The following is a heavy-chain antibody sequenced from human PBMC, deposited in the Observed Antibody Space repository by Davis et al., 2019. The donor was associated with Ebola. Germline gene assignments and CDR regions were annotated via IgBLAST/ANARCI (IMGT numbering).Heavy chain of an antibody. V-gene: IGHV4-39*01. Sequence: MPGGSLRLSCTVSGGSISSSSYYWGWIRQPPGKGLEWIGSIYYSGSTYYNPSLKSRVTISVDTSKNQFSLKLSSVTAADTAIYYCARQHRVTRPLDLWGQGTLVTVSS. CDR2: IYYSGST. J-gene: IGHJ5*02. CDR1: GGSISSSSYY. CDR3: ARQHRVTRPLDL. D-gene: IGHD4-11*01.